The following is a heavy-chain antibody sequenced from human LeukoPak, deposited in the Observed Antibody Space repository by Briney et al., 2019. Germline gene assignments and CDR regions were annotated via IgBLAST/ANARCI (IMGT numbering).Heavy chain of an antibody. CDR2: VGSSGSAGGNI. J-gene: IGHJ6*03. CDR3: ARAPTPYFTYYMDV. D-gene: IGHD2-21*01. Sequence: GGSLRLSCAASGFSFSGFGMNWVRQAPGKGLEWISYVGSSGSAGGNIYYAVSVKGRFTVSRDNAKDSLFLQMNSLQDADTAVYYCARAPTPYFTYYMDVWGKGTTVTVSS. CDR1: GFSFSGFG. V-gene: IGHV3-48*02.